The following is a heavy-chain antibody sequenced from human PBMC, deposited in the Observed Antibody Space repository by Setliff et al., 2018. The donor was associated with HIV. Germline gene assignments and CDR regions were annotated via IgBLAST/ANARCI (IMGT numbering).Heavy chain of an antibody. J-gene: IGHJ4*02. CDR2: INRDGSYT. D-gene: IGHD6-13*01. Sequence: GGSLRLSCVGSGFTFSSSAMNWVHQAPGKGLEWVSRINRDGSYTIYADSVEGRFTISRDNAKNTLYLQMNSLGAEDTAVYYCARDSYTSPDYWGQGTLVTVSS. CDR1: GFTFSSSA. CDR3: ARDSYTSPDY. V-gene: IGHV3-74*01.